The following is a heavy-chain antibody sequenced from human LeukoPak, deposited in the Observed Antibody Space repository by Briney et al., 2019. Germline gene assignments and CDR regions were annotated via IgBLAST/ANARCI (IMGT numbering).Heavy chain of an antibody. CDR1: GFTVGSNY. D-gene: IGHD4-11*01. CDR2: ICSDGTT. J-gene: IGHJ3*02. Sequence: GGSLRLSCAASGFTVGSNYMSWVRQAPGKGLEWVSVICSDGTTYYADSVKGRFTISRDNSKNTLYLQMNSLGAEDTAVYYCARDSPYSDYLIGGAFNIWGQGTMVTVSS. CDR3: ARDSPYSDYLIGGAFNI. V-gene: IGHV3-53*01.